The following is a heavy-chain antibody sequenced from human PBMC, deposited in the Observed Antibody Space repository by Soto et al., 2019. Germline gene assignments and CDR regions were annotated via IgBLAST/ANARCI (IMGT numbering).Heavy chain of an antibody. J-gene: IGHJ4*02. CDR3: ARVNCSGGSCYHDS. V-gene: IGHV4-4*02. CDR1: GGSISSSYW. D-gene: IGHD2-15*01. Sequence: SETLSLTCAFSGGSISSSYWWTRVRPPPGKGLEWIAEIDHSGRTNYNPSLKSRVTISIDKSNNQFSLKLSSVTAADTAVYYCARVNCSGGSCYHDSWSPGTLVTV. CDR2: IDHSGRT.